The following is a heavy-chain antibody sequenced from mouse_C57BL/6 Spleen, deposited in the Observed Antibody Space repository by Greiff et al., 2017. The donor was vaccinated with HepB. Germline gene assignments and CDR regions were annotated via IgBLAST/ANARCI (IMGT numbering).Heavy chain of an antibody. CDR2: IHPNSGST. D-gene: IGHD1-1*01. V-gene: IGHV1-64*01. J-gene: IGHJ1*03. Sequence: QVQLQQPGAELVKPGASVKLSCKASGYTFTSYWMHWVKQRPGQGLEWIGMIHPNSGSTNYNEKFKSKATLTVDKSSSTAYMQLSSLTSEDSAVYYCARTTVVDHWYFDVWGTGTTVTVSS. CDR1: GYTFTSYW. CDR3: ARTTVVDHWYFDV.